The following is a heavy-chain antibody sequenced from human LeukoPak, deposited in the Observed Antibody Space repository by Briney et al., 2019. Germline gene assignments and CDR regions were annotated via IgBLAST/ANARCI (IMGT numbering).Heavy chain of an antibody. V-gene: IGHV1-18*01. CDR1: GYTFTSYG. J-gene: IGHJ4*02. Sequence: ASVKVSCKASGYTFTSYGISWVRQAPGQGLEWMGWISAYNGNTNYAQKLQGRVTMTTDTSTSTAYMELRSLRSDDTAVYYCAREVRVTMVRGVMDVADYWGQGTLVTVSS. CDR3: AREVRVTMVRGVMDVADY. CDR2: ISAYNGNT. D-gene: IGHD3-10*01.